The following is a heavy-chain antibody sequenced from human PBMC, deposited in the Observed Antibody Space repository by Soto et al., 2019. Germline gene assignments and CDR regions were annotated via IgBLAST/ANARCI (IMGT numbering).Heavy chain of an antibody. CDR3: ARRGSGSYSDY. J-gene: IGHJ4*02. CDR2: IYYSGST. Sequence: SETQSLTYTVSGSSISSSNYYGGWIRQPPGKGLEWIGSIYYSGSTYYNPSLKSRVTISVDTSKNQFSLKLSSVTAADTAVYYCARRGSGSYSDYWGQGTLVTVSS. V-gene: IGHV4-39*01. CDR1: GSSISSSNYY. D-gene: IGHD3-10*01.